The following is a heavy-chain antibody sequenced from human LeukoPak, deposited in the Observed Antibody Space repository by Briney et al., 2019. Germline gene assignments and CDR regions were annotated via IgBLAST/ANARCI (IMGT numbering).Heavy chain of an antibody. J-gene: IGHJ4*02. CDR1: GYSFTPYS. CDR3: ARDRTLFDY. CDR2: INTNTGNP. Sequence: ASVKVSCKASGYSFTPYSINWVRQAPGQGLEWMGWINTNTGNPTYAQGFTGRFVFSLDTSVSTAYLQISSLKAEDTAVYYCARDRTLFDYWGQGTLVTVSS. V-gene: IGHV7-4-1*02.